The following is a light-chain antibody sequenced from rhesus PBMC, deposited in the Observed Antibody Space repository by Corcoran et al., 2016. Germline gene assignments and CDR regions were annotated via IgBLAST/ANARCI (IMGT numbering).Light chain of an antibody. CDR2: EVS. Sequence: DIVMTQTPLSLPVTPGEPASISCRSSQSLLEREDGNTYLDWYLQKPGQSPQLLIYEVSNRASGVPDRFSGSGSDTAFTLKISRVWAEEFGVYYCMQALEFPLTFGGGTKVEIK. CDR3: MQALEFPLT. CDR1: QSLLEREDGNTY. J-gene: IGKJ4*01. V-gene: IGKV2-104*02.